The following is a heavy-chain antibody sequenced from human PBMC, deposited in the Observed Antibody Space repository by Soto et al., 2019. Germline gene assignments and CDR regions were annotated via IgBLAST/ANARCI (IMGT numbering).Heavy chain of an antibody. CDR3: ARVPTPRTDFWSGYLNWFDP. V-gene: IGHV3-33*01. CDR2: IWYDGSNK. D-gene: IGHD3-3*01. CDR1: GFTFSSYG. J-gene: IGHJ5*02. Sequence: PGGSLRLSCAASGFTFSSYGMHWVRQAPGKGLEWVAVIWYDGSNKYYADSVKGRFTISRDDSKNTLYLQMNSLRAEDTAVYYCARVPTPRTDFWSGYLNWFDPWGQGALVTVSS.